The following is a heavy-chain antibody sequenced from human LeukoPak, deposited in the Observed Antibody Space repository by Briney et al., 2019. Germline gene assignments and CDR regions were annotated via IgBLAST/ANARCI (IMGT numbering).Heavy chain of an antibody. Sequence: GGSLRLSCAAPGFTFSSYAMSWVRQAPGKGLEWVSAISGSGGSTYYADSVKGRFTISRDNSKNTLYLQMNSLRAEDTAVYYCARQLLYYDILTGLPYYYYGMDVWGQGTTVTVSS. CDR1: GFTFSSYA. CDR2: ISGSGGST. D-gene: IGHD3-9*01. V-gene: IGHV3-23*01. CDR3: ARQLLYYDILTGLPYYYYGMDV. J-gene: IGHJ6*02.